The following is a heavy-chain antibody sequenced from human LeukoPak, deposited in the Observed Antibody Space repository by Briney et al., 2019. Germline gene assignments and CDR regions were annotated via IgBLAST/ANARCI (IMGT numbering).Heavy chain of an antibody. Sequence: GGSLRLSCTASGFTFSSYTMSWVRQAPGKGLKWVSTITTGGPNTYYADSVKGRFTISRDNSKNTLYLQMNSLRAEDTAVYYCARDQPVVTPLGYWGQGTLVTVSS. CDR3: ARDQPVVTPLGY. CDR2: ITTGGPNT. CDR1: GFTFSSYT. V-gene: IGHV3-23*01. J-gene: IGHJ4*02. D-gene: IGHD4-23*01.